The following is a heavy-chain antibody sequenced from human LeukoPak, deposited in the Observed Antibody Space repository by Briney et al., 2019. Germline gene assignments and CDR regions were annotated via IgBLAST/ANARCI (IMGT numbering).Heavy chain of an antibody. CDR1: GFTFNSYS. Sequence: GGSLRLSCAASGFTFNSYSMNWVRQAPGKGLEWVSSISATSTYIYYAESVKGRFTISRDSAKNSLDLQMDSLRVEDTAVYYCTRDLRLERRGYFDFWGQGILVTVSS. V-gene: IGHV3-21*01. CDR3: TRDLRLERRGYFDF. J-gene: IGHJ4*02. CDR2: ISATSTYI. D-gene: IGHD1-1*01.